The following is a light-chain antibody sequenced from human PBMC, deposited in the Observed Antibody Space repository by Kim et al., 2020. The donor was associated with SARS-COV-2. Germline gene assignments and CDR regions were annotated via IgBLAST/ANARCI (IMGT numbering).Light chain of an antibody. J-gene: IGLJ3*02. CDR3: QVWDSSSDHWV. CDR2: YDS. V-gene: IGLV3-21*04. Sequence: APGKEARITWGGNTIGSKSVHWYQQKPGQATVLVIYYDSARPSGIPGRFSGSNSGNTATLTISRVEAGDEADYYCQVWDSSSDHWVFGGGTQLTVL. CDR1: TIGSKS.